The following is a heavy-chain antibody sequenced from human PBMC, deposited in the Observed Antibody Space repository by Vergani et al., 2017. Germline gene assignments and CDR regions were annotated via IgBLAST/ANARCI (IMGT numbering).Heavy chain of an antibody. D-gene: IGHD3-10*01. Sequence: EVQLVESGGVVVQPGGSLRLSCAASGFTFDDYAMHWVRQAPGTGLEWVSLISWDGGSTYYADSVKGRFTISRDNSKNYLYLQMNSLRAEDTALYYCSKPTMVRGVITNWYFDLWGRGTLVTVSS. CDR1: GFTFDDYA. J-gene: IGHJ2*01. V-gene: IGHV3-43D*04. CDR3: SKPTMVRGVITNWYFDL. CDR2: ISWDGGST.